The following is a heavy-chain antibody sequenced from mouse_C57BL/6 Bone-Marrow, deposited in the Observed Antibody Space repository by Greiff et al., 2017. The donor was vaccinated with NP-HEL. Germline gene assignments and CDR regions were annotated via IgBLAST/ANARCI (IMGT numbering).Heavy chain of an antibody. J-gene: IGHJ3*01. Sequence: VQLQQSGPELVKPGASVKISCKASGYAFSSSWMNWVKQRPGKGLEWIGRIYPGDGDTNYNGKFKGKATLTADKSSSTAYMQLSSLTSEDSAVYFCARGIPFAYWGQGTLVTVSA. CDR3: ARGIPFAY. CDR1: GYAFSSSW. V-gene: IGHV1-82*01. CDR2: IYPGDGDT.